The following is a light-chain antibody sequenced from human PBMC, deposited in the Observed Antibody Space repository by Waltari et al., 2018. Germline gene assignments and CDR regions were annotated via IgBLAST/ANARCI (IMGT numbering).Light chain of an antibody. V-gene: IGLV2-23*02. CDR3: SSYAGGNNLL. CDR1: NSDVGGYDY. J-gene: IGLJ2*01. Sequence: QSALTQPASVSGSPGPSITISCSGTNSDVGGYDYVPWYQHHPGKAPKLIIYYVTKGPSGVSNRFSGSKSGNTASLTISGLQAEDEADYYCSSYAGGNNLLFGGGTKVTVL. CDR2: YVT.